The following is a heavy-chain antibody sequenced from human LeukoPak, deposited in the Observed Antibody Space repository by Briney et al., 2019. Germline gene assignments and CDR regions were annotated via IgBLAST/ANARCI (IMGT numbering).Heavy chain of an antibody. D-gene: IGHD2/OR15-2a*01. CDR1: GFTFSDST. Sequence: GGSLRLSCAASGFTFSDSTIHWVRQASGKGLEWVGRIRTKPNTYATAYAASVKGRFTITRDDSKNTAYLQMNSLKTDDTAVYYCTRHTERNSDWGQGTLVTVSS. J-gene: IGHJ4*02. CDR3: TRHTERNSD. V-gene: IGHV3-73*01. CDR2: IRTKPNTYAT.